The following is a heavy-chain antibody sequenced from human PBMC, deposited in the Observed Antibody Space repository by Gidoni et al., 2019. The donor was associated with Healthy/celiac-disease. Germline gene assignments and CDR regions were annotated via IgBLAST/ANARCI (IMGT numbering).Heavy chain of an antibody. D-gene: IGHD3-3*01. CDR3: TTDRRRTYYDFWSGYYEEGWFDP. CDR2: IKSKTDGGTT. J-gene: IGHJ5*02. CDR1: GFTFSNAW. V-gene: IGHV3-15*01. Sequence: EVQLVESGGGWVKPGGSLRLSCAASGFTFSNAWMSGVRQDPGKGLEWVGRIKSKTDGGTTDYAAPVKGRFTISRDDSKNTLYLQMNSLKTEDTAVYYCTTDRRRTYYDFWSGYYEEGWFDPWGQGTLVTVSS.